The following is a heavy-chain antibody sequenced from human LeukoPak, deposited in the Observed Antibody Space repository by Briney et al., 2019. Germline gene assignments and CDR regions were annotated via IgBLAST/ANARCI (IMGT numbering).Heavy chain of an antibody. V-gene: IGHV4-34*01. CDR2: INHSGST. J-gene: IGHJ4*02. D-gene: IGHD5-18*01. Sequence: PSETLSLTCAVYGGSFSGYYWSWIRQPPGKGLEWIGEINHSGSTNYNPSLKSRVTISVDTSKNQFSLKLSSVTAADTAVYYCARGLDPSYGYVLFGPTRDYWGQGTLVTVSS. CDR3: ARGLDPSYGYVLFGPTRDY. CDR1: GGSFSGYY.